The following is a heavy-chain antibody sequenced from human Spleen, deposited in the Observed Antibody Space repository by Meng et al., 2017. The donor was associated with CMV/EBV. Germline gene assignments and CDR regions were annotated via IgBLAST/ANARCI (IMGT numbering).Heavy chain of an antibody. CDR2: FSYGGST. Sequence: SETLSLTCTVSGGSINGYFWSWIRQPPGKGLEWIGYFSYGGSTNYNPSLKSRVTILVDTSTNQFSLKLSSVTAADTAVYYCARGYSSLSWFDPWGQGTLVTVSS. D-gene: IGHD6-13*01. V-gene: IGHV4-59*01. CDR1: GGSINGYF. CDR3: ARGYSSLSWFDP. J-gene: IGHJ5*02.